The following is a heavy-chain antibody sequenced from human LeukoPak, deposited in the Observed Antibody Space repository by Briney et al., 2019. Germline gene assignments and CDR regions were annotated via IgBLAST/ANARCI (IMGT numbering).Heavy chain of an antibody. D-gene: IGHD4-17*01. CDR3: AKVSEDYGDYLTDFQH. CDR2: ISAGGGGT. J-gene: IGHJ1*01. CDR1: GFTFNSYA. Sequence: HPGGSLRLSCAASGFTFNSYAMSWVRQAPGKGLEWVSAISAGGGGTYYADSVKGRFTISRDNSKNTLYLQMNSLRAEDTAVYYCAKVSEDYGDYLTDFQHWGQGTLVAVSS. V-gene: IGHV3-23*01.